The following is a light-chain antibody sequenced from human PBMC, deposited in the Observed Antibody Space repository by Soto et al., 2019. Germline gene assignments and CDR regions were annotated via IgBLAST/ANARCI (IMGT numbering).Light chain of an antibody. CDR3: QQYYSTSRT. CDR2: WES. V-gene: IGKV4-1*01. CDR1: RSVLFGSNNLNY. J-gene: IGKJ1*01. Sequence: DLVITQSPYSLAVSLGERATINCTSSRSVLFGSNNLNYLAWYQQKPGQPPKILIYWESTRESGVPDRLSGSGSGTALNLTISRPQAEDVAVYYCQQYYSTSRTCGQGTKVDIK.